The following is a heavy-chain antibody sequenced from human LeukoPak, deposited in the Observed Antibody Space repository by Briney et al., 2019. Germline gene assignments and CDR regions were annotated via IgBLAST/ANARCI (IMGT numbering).Heavy chain of an antibody. Sequence: GGSLRLSCAASGFTFSSYEMNRVRQAPGKGLEWVSYISSSGSTIYYADSVKGRFTISRDNAKNSLYLQMNSLRAEDTAVYYCARVYDSSGYYWGFDYWGQGTLVTVSS. CDR1: GFTFSSYE. D-gene: IGHD3-22*01. CDR2: ISSSGSTI. V-gene: IGHV3-48*03. J-gene: IGHJ4*02. CDR3: ARVYDSSGYYWGFDY.